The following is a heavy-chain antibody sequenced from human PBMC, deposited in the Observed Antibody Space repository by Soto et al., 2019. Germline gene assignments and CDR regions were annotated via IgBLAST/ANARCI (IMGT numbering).Heavy chain of an antibody. Sequence: QLQLVQSGAEVKKPGSSVKVSCQASGGTFSSYAISWVRQAPGQGLEWMGGIIPIFGTANYAQKFQGRVTITEDESTSAAYMELSSLRSDDRVVYYCASLYGCGSYYGMDVWGQGTTVTVSS. V-gene: IGHV1-69*01. CDR1: GGTFSSYA. D-gene: IGHD3-10*01. CDR3: ASLYGCGSYYGMDV. J-gene: IGHJ6*02. CDR2: IIPIFGTA.